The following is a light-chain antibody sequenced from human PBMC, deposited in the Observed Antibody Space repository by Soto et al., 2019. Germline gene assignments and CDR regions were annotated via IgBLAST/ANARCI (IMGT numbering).Light chain of an antibody. CDR3: QQYYSYPFT. CDR2: AAS. Sequence: AIRITQSPSSFSASTGDRVTITCRASQGISSYLAWYQQKPGKAPKLLIYAASTLQSGVPSRFSGSGSGTDFTLTISCLQSEDFATYYCQQYYSYPFTFGPGTQVDIK. J-gene: IGKJ3*01. CDR1: QGISSY. V-gene: IGKV1-8*01.